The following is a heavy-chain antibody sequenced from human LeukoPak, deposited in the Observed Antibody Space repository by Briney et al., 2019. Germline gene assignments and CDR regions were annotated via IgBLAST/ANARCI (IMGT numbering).Heavy chain of an antibody. CDR1: GYXFISYY. CDR2: INPRGGST. V-gene: IGHV1-46*01. CDR3: ARDTANYYYDSSGYYFDY. Sequence: GASVKVSCKASGYXFISYYMHWVRQAPGQGLEWMGIINPRGGSTSYAQKFQGRVTMTRDTSTSTVYMELSSLRSEDTAVYYCARDTANYYYDSSGYYFDYWGQGTLVTVSS. D-gene: IGHD3-22*01. J-gene: IGHJ4*02.